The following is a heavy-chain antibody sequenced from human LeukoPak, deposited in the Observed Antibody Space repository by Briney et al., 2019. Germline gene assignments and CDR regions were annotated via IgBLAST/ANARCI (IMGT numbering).Heavy chain of an antibody. D-gene: IGHD3-3*01. V-gene: IGHV4-59*01. Sequence: SETLSHTCTVSGGSISSYYWSWIRQPPGKGLEWIGYIYYSGSTNYNPSLKSRVTISVDTSKNQFSLKLSSVTAADTAVYYCARGEVLRFTNYGMDVWGQGTTVTVSS. CDR1: GGSISSYY. CDR3: ARGEVLRFTNYGMDV. CDR2: IYYSGST. J-gene: IGHJ6*02.